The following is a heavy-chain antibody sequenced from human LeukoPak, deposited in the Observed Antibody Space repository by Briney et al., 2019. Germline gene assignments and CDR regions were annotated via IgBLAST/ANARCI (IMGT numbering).Heavy chain of an antibody. V-gene: IGHV3-21*01. CDR3: ARDGKDYGGNDY. CDR2: ISSSSSYI. D-gene: IGHD4-23*01. J-gene: IGHJ4*02. CDR1: GFTFSRYS. Sequence: PGGSLRLSCAASGFTFSRYSMNWVRQAPGKGLEWVSSISSSSSYIYYADSVKGRFTISRDNAKNSLYLQMNSLRAEDTAVYYCARDGKDYGGNDYWGQGTLVTVSS.